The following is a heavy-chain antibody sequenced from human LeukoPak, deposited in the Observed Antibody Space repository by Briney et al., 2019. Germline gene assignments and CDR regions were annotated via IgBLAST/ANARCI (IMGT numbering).Heavy chain of an antibody. CDR3: ARGPHDYGDLYYFDY. CDR2: IYYSGST. CDR1: GGSISSGGYY. D-gene: IGHD4-17*01. V-gene: IGHV4-31*01. Sequence: ASQTLSLTCTVSGGSISSGGYYWSWIRQHPGKGLEWIGYIYYSGSTYYNPSLKSQVTISVDTSKNQFSLKLSSVTAADTAVYYCARGPHDYGDLYYFDYWGREPWSPSPQ. J-gene: IGHJ4*02.